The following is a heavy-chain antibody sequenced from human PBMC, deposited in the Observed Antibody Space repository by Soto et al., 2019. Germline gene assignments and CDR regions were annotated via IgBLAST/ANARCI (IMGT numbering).Heavy chain of an antibody. CDR2: IAVGSGYT. V-gene: IGHV1-58*01. D-gene: IGHD2-8*01. J-gene: IGHJ4*02. Sequence: ASVKVSCKASGFTFTSSAFQWVRQARGQRLEWIGWIAVGSGYTNYAQRFQDRVTLTRDMSTATTYMELSRLTSEDTATYYCAADATAWQQMVPSDYWGQGTLVTVSS. CDR1: GFTFTSSA. CDR3: AADATAWQQMVPSDY.